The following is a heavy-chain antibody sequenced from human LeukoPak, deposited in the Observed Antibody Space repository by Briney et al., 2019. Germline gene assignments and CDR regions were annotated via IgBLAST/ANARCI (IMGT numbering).Heavy chain of an antibody. CDR2: ISSSGSTI. CDR1: GFTFSDYY. J-gene: IGHJ5*02. D-gene: IGHD6-6*01. V-gene: IGHV3-11*01. CDR3: ARDAVQSSSSLNWFDP. Sequence: PGGSLRLSCAASGFTFSDYYMSWIRQAPGKGLEWVSYISSSGSTIYYADSVKGRFTISRDNAKNSLYLQMNSLRAEDTAVYYRARDAVQSSSSLNWFDPWGQGTLVTVFS.